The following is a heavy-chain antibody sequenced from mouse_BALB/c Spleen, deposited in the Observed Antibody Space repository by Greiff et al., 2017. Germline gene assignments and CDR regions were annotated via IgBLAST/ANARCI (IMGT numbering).Heavy chain of an antibody. CDR1: GYTFTSYW. D-gene: IGHD2-1*01. Sequence: DLVKPGASVKLSCKASGYTFTSYWINWIKQRPGQGLEWIGRIAPGSGSTYYNEMFKGKATLTVDTSSSTAYIQLSSLSSEDSAVYFCARGYGNCPMDYWGQGTSVTVSS. CDR3: ARGYGNCPMDY. J-gene: IGHJ4*01. V-gene: IGHV1S41*01. CDR2: IAPGSGST.